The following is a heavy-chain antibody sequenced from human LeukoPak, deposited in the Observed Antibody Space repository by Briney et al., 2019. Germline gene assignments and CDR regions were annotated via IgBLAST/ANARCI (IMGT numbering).Heavy chain of an antibody. D-gene: IGHD1-26*01. CDR3: ARDRIGGTYYDC. CDR2: ISVFNGNT. Sequence: EGSLKVSCEASGDTISNYAVTWGRQAPGQGLEWMGWISVFNGNTKYAQKLQGRVTMTTDTYTSTAYLELRSLTYDDAAVYYCARDRIGGTYYDCWGQGTLVTASS. V-gene: IGHV1-18*01. J-gene: IGHJ4*02. CDR1: GDTISNYA.